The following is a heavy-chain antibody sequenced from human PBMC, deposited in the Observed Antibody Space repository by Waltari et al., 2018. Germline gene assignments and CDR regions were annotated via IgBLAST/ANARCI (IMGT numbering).Heavy chain of an antibody. CDR1: GFTVSEFW. Sequence: EVKLVESGGGLVQPGGSLRLSCAASGFTVSEFWMSWVRQAPGKGLEWVANIKQDGSDKYYVESVKGRFTISRDNANNLLFLQMNSLRVDDTALYYCSSMDFWGKGTTVIVSS. CDR2: IKQDGSDK. V-gene: IGHV3-7*01. CDR3: SSMDF. J-gene: IGHJ6*03.